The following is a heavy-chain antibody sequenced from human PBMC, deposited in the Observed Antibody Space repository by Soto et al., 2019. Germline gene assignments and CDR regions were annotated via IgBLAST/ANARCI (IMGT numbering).Heavy chain of an antibody. CDR3: AARYDFWSGYTFDY. D-gene: IGHD3-3*01. CDR2: ISGSGGST. Sequence: GGSLRLSCAASGFTFSSYAMSWVRQAPGKGLEWVSAISGSGGSTYYADSVKGRFTISRDNSKNTLYLQMNSLRAEDTAVYYCAARYDFWSGYTFDYWGQGTLVTVSS. J-gene: IGHJ4*02. CDR1: GFTFSSYA. V-gene: IGHV3-23*01.